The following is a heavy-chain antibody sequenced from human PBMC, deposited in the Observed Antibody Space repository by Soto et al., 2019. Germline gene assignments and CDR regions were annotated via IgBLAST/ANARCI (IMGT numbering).Heavy chain of an antibody. Sequence: EVQLLESGGGLVQPGGSLRLSCAASGFTFSSYAMSWVRQAPGKGLEWVSAISGSGFSTYYADSVKGRFTVSRDTSKNTLFLQMNSLRAVDTAVYYCAKDPGDYPSDSIDYWGQGTLVTVSS. CDR1: GFTFSSYA. V-gene: IGHV3-23*01. D-gene: IGHD4-17*01. J-gene: IGHJ4*02. CDR3: AKDPGDYPSDSIDY. CDR2: ISGSGFST.